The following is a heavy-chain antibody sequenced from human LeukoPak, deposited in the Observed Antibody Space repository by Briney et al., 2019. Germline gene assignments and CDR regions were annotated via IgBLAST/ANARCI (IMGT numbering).Heavy chain of an antibody. V-gene: IGHV1-18*04. J-gene: IGHJ4*02. CDR2: IGAYNGDT. D-gene: IGHD3-22*01. Sequence: ASVKVSCKPSGYTFTSFGISWVRQAPGQGLEWMGWIGAYNGDTNYAQKFQGRVTMTTDTSTSTAYMDLRSLRSDDTAVYYCAVLYAVVVIFDLGYWGQGTLVTVSS. CDR1: GYTFTSFG. CDR3: AVLYAVVVIFDLGY.